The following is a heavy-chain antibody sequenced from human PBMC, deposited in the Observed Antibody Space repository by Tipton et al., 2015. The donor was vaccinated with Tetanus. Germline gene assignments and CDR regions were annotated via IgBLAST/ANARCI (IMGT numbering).Heavy chain of an antibody. CDR2: LDYSGNT. Sequence: TLSLTCTVSGGSISSSYYYWGWIRQPPGKGLEWIGSLDYSGNTYYNSSLMSRISISRDTSKNQFSLSLTSVTAADTAVYYCARADYNFAKKGPFDSWGQGTQVTVSS. J-gene: IGHJ4*02. D-gene: IGHD3-3*01. CDR3: ARADYNFAKKGPFDS. CDR1: GGSISSSYYY. V-gene: IGHV4-39*07.